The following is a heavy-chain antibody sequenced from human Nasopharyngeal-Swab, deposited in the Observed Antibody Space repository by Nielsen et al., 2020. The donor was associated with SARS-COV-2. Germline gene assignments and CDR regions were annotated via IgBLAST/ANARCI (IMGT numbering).Heavy chain of an antibody. V-gene: IGHV6-1*01. CDR3: ARARGAYGDYYYYYYADV. CDR2: TYYRSKWYN. Sequence: SETLCLNCAISGDSVSSSSAAWNWIRQATSRGLEWLGRTYYRSKWYNDYAVSVKSRITINPDTSKNQFSLHLNSVTPEDTAVYYCARARGAYGDYYYYYYADVWGKGTTVTVSS. CDR1: GDSVSSSSAA. D-gene: IGHD4-17*01. J-gene: IGHJ6*03.